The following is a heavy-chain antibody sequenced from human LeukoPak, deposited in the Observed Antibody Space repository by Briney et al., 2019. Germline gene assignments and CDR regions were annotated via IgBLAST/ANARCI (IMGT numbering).Heavy chain of an antibody. Sequence: ASVKVSCKASGYTFTSYGISWVRQAPGQGLEWMGWISAYNGNTNYAQKLQGRVTITTDTSTSTAYMELRSLRSDDTAVYYCARVGTSIAVAGKNYYYYYMDVWGKGTTVTVSS. CDR1: GYTFTSYG. J-gene: IGHJ6*03. D-gene: IGHD6-19*01. V-gene: IGHV1-18*01. CDR2: ISAYNGNT. CDR3: ARVGTSIAVAGKNYYYYYMDV.